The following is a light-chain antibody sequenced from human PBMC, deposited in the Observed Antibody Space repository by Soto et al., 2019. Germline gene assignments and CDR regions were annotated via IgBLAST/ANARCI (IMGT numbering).Light chain of an antibody. V-gene: IGKV3-11*01. CDR2: DAS. CDR1: QSVSGY. Sequence: EIVLTQSPATLSLSQGKRATLSCRASQSVSGYLAWYPQKPGQAPRLLIYDASNRATGIPARFRGSGPATYISHNTPTLEPEDFAVNCCQQRRNWPSTFGGGTKVEI. CDR3: QQRRNWPST. J-gene: IGKJ4*01.